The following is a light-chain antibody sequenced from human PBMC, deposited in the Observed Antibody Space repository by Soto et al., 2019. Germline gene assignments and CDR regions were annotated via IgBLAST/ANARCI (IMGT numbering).Light chain of an antibody. CDR1: QSVLYSSNNKNY. Sequence: DIVMTQSPDSLAVSLGERVTINCKSSQSVLYSSNNKNYLTWYQQKPGQPPKLLIYWASTRESGVPDRFSGSGSGTDFTLTISSLQAEDVAVYYCQQCFSDPWTFGQGTQVEI. J-gene: IGKJ1*01. CDR2: WAS. V-gene: IGKV4-1*01. CDR3: QQCFSDPWT.